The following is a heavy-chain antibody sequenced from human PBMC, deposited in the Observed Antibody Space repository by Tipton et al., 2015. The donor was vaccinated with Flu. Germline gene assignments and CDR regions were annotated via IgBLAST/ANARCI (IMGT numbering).Heavy chain of an antibody. CDR1: GGSISSSVYY. CDR3: AIDDFGSSWYGY. V-gene: IGHV4-39*07. J-gene: IGHJ4*02. Sequence: TLSLTCTVSGGSISSSVYYWGWIRQTPGKGLEWIGNIYYSRSTFYNPSLESRVTISLDKSTNQFSLRLSSVTAADTAIYYCAIDDFGSSWYGYWGQGSLVTVSS. D-gene: IGHD6-13*01. CDR2: IYYSRST.